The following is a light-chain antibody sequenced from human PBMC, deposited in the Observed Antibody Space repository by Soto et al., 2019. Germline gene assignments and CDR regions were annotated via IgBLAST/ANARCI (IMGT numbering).Light chain of an antibody. CDR2: GVS. V-gene: IGKV3-20*01. CDR3: QQYGRSPRT. Sequence: EIVMTQSPATLSVSPGERATLSCRASQSVSANLAWYQHKPGQAPRLLIYGVSSRVTGIPDRFSGSGSGTDFALTISRLDPEDFAVYYCQQYGRSPRTFGQGTKVDIK. J-gene: IGKJ1*01. CDR1: QSVSAN.